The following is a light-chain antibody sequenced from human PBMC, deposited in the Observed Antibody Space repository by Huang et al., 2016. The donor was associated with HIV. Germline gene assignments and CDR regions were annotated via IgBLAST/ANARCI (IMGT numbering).Light chain of an antibody. CDR3: QKYNSAPPFT. J-gene: IGKJ3*01. CDR1: RDISNF. Sequence: DFQMTPSPSSLSASVGDRVTITCRASRDISNFLAWYQQKPGKVPKLLIYAASTLQSGVPSRFSGSGSGTDFTLTISSLQPEDVATYYCQKYNSAPPFTFGPGTKVDIK. CDR2: AAS. V-gene: IGKV1-27*01.